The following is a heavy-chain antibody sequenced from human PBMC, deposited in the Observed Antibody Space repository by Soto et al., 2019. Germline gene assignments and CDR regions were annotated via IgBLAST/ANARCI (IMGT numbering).Heavy chain of an antibody. D-gene: IGHD4-17*01. Sequence: ASVKVSFKASGYTFTNYAMHWVRQAPGQRLEWMGWINAGNGNTKYSQKFQGRVTITRDTSASTAYMELSSLRSEDTAVYYCAVSGDYAKFDYWGQGTLVTVSS. CDR1: GYTFTNYA. CDR2: INAGNGNT. CDR3: AVSGDYAKFDY. J-gene: IGHJ4*02. V-gene: IGHV1-3*01.